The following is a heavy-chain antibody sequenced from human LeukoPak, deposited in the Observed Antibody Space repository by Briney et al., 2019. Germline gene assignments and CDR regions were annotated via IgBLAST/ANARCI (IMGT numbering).Heavy chain of an antibody. D-gene: IGHD1-26*01. CDR2: IYHRGST. J-gene: IGHJ4*02. V-gene: IGHV4-59*05. CDR3: ARRGWDILFDF. Sequence: SETLSLTCTVPGGSISSYYWSWIRQPPGKGLEWIGSIYHRGSTYYNPSLKSRVTISVDTSKNQFSLKMRSVTAADTAVYYCARRGWDILFDFWGQGTLVTVSS. CDR1: GGSISSYY.